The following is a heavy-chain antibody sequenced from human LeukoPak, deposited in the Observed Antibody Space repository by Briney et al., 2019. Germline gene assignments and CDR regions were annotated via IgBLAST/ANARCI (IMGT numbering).Heavy chain of an antibody. J-gene: IGHJ4*02. D-gene: IGHD1-26*01. CDR2: MNPNSGNT. CDR1: GYTFTSYD. Sequence: ASVKVSCKASGYTFTSYDINWVRQATGQGLEWMGWMNPNSGNTGYAQKFQGRVTMTRNTSISTAYMELSSLRSEDTAVYYCARGSVGATAYYFDYWGQGTLVTVSS. V-gene: IGHV1-8*01. CDR3: ARGSVGATAYYFDY.